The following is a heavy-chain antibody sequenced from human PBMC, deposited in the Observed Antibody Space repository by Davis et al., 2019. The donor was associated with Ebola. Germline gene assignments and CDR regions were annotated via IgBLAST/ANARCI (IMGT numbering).Heavy chain of an antibody. V-gene: IGHV3-21*01. CDR1: GFTFSSYS. CDR3: ARGIHCRSTSCYPYYYYGMDV. J-gene: IGHJ6*02. CDR2: ISSSSSYI. D-gene: IGHD2-2*01. Sequence: GESLKISCAASGFTFSSYSMNWVRQAPGKGLEWVSSISSSSSYIYYADSVKGRFTIPRDNSKNTLYLQMNSLRAEDTAVYYCARGIHCRSTSCYPYYYYGMDVWGQGTTVTVSS.